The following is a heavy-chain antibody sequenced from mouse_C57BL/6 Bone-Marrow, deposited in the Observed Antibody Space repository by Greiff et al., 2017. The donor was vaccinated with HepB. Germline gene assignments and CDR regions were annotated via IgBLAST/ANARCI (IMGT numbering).Heavy chain of an antibody. CDR2: IWWDDDK. CDR1: GFSLSTFGMG. Sequence: QVTLKESGPGILQPSQTLSLTCSFSGFSLSTFGMGVGWIRQPSGKGLEWLAHIWWDDDKYYNPALKSRLTISKDTSKNQVFLKIANVDTADTATYYCARMGGANYGSKYGTYYFDYWGQGTTLTVSS. CDR3: ARMGGANYGSKYGTYYFDY. V-gene: IGHV8-8*01. J-gene: IGHJ2*01. D-gene: IGHD1-1*01.